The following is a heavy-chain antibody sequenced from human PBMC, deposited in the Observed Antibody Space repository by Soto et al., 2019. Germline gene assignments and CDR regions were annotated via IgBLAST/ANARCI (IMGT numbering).Heavy chain of an antibody. CDR1: GFTFSDFA. D-gene: IGHD2-2*03. V-gene: IGHV3-23*01. CDR3: AKMEGMDPWSYSFDY. Sequence: EVQVLESGGGLVQPGGSLRLSCAATGFTFSDFAMSWVRQAPGKGLEWVARIYGGGNGPHYADSVKGRVTFYRDNSKNTLYMQVNGLRAEDTAVYYCAKMEGMDPWSYSFDYWGQGTLVTVSS. CDR2: IYGGGNGP. J-gene: IGHJ4*02.